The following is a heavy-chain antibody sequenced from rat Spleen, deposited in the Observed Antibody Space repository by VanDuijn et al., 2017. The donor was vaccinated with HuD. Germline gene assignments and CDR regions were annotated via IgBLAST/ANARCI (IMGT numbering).Heavy chain of an antibody. CDR1: GFTFSDYY. J-gene: IGHJ2*01. V-gene: IGHV5-25*01. Sequence: EVQLVESDGGLVQPGKSLKLSCAASGFTFSDYYMAWVRQTPKKGLEWVASITNSGGSTYYRDSVKGRLTISRDNAKSTLSLQMDSLRSEDTATYYCARRHYGYTDYFDYWGQGVMVTVSS. D-gene: IGHD1-6*01. CDR2: ITNSGGST. CDR3: ARRHYGYTDYFDY.